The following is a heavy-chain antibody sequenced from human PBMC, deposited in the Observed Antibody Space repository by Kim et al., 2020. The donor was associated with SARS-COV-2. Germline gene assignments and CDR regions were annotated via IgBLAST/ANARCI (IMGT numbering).Heavy chain of an antibody. J-gene: IGHJ4*02. CDR3: ARVDGDWDYGDFDY. CDR2: ISSSSSTI. D-gene: IGHD4-17*01. Sequence: GGSLRLSCAASGFTFSSYSMNWVRQAPGKGLEWVSYISSSSSTIYYADSVKGRFTISRDNAKNSLYLQMNSLRDEDTAVYYCARVDGDWDYGDFDYWGQGTLVTVSS. V-gene: IGHV3-48*02. CDR1: GFTFSSYS.